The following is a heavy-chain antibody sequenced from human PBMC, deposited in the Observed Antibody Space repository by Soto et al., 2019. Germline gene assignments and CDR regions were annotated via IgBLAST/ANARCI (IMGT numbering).Heavy chain of an antibody. CDR1: DGSISSNNW. J-gene: IGHJ4*02. V-gene: IGHV4-4*02. CDR3: ARRYGGTFDY. CDR2: IYYSGST. Sequence: SETLSLTCAVSDGSISSNNWWSWVRQPPGKGLEWIGYIYYSGSTNYNPSLKSRVTISVDTSKNQFSLKLSSVTAADTAVYYCARRYGGTFDYWGQGTLVTVS. D-gene: IGHD2-15*01.